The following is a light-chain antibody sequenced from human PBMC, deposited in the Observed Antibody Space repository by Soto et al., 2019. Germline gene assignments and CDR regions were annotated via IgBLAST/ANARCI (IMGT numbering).Light chain of an antibody. V-gene: IGKV3-15*01. CDR3: QQYNAWRT. CDR1: QSLSNN. CDR2: GAS. J-gene: IGKJ1*01. Sequence: DIVMTQSPATLSVSPGETVTLSCRASQSLSNNLAWYQQKPGQAPRLLIYGASTRATGIPARFSGSGSGTEFTLTITKLQSEDFAVYFCQQYNAWRTFGPGTKVEV.